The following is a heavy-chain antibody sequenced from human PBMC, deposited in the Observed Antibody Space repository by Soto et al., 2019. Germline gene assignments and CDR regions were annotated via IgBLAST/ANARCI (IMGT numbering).Heavy chain of an antibody. Sequence: QVQLVQSGAEVKKPGSSVKVSCKASGGAFSDYAFSWVRQAPGQGLEWLGGIMPIFRAPDYAQKFQGGGTITADEFTRTAYMGMNSLRSEDTAVYYCASWLKGPDIGNYYYGMDVWGQGTTVTVS. V-gene: IGHV1-69*12. CDR2: IMPIFRAP. CDR1: GGAFSDYA. J-gene: IGHJ6*02. CDR3: ASWLKGPDIGNYYYGMDV. D-gene: IGHD2-15*01.